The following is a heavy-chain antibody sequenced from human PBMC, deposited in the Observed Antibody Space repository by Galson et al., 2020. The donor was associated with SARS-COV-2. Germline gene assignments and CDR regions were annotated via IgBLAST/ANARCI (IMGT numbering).Heavy chain of an antibody. CDR2: IYSGGST. CDR1: GLTVSSNY. Sequence: GGSLRLSCAASGLTVSSNYMTWVRQAPGKGLEWVAVIYSGGSTYYAHSVKGRFTISRHKSKNTLYLQMNSLRAEDTAVYYCAREVSPANWFDPWGQGTLVTVSS. CDR3: AREVSPANWFDP. V-gene: IGHV3-53*04. J-gene: IGHJ5*02.